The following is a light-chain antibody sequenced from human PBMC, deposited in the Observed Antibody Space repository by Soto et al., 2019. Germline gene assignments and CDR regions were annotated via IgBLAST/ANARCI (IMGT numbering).Light chain of an antibody. CDR1: QGISNY. CDR2: HAS. J-gene: IGKJ3*01. CDR3: QKYNSYLFT. Sequence: DIQMTQSPSSLSASVGDRVTITCRASQGISNYLAWYQQKPGKVPKLLIYHASTLQSGVPSRFSGSGSGTDFTLTISILQPEDVATYYCQKYNSYLFTFGPGTTVDIK. V-gene: IGKV1-27*01.